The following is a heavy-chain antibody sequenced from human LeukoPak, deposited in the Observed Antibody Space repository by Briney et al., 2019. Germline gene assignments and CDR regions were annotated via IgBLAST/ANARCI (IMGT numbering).Heavy chain of an antibody. CDR3: SGGSCYSGICAFDI. CDR2: ISSSSSYI. Sequence: GGSLRLSCAASGFTFSSYSMNWVRQAPGKGLEWVSSISSSSSYIYYADSVKGRFTISRDNSKNTLYLQMNSLRAEDTAVYYCSGGSCYSGICAFDIWGQGTMVTVSS. J-gene: IGHJ3*02. CDR1: GFTFSSYS. D-gene: IGHD2-15*01. V-gene: IGHV3-21*04.